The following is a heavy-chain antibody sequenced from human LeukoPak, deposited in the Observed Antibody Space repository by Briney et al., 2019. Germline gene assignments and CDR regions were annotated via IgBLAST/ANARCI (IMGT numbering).Heavy chain of an antibody. D-gene: IGHD3-10*01. CDR3: ARPSVDGSGSYPY. CDR1: GYSFTSYW. Sequence: ESPKISCKSSGYSFTSYWISWVRQMPGKGREWMGRIDPSDSYTNYSPSFQGHVTISADKSISTAYLQWSSLKASDTAMFYCARPSVDGSGSYPYWGQGTLVTVSS. J-gene: IGHJ4*02. V-gene: IGHV5-10-1*01. CDR2: IDPSDSYT.